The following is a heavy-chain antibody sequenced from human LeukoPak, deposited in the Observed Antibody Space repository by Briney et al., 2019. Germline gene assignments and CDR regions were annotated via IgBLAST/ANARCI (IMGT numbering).Heavy chain of an antibody. CDR3: ARDLGSTNHYFDN. J-gene: IGHJ4*02. D-gene: IGHD3-16*01. CDR1: GFTFRNYG. V-gene: IGHV3-33*01. Sequence: PGRSLRLSCATSGFTFRNYGFHWVRQAPGKGLEWVAVIWYVGSNKYYADSVKVRFTISRDDSKNTLYLQTNGLRAEDTAVYYCARDLGSTNHYFDNWGQGTLVTVPS. CDR2: IWYVGSNK.